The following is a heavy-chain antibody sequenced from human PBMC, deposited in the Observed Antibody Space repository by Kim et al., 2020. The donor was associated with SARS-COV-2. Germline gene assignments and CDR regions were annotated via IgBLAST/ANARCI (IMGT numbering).Heavy chain of an antibody. Sequence: SETLSLTCTVSGGSVSSGSYYWSWIRQPPGKGLEWIGYIYYSGSTNYNPSLKSRVTISVDTSKNQFSLKLSSVTAADTAVYYCARTRWDYGGNHFDYWGQGTLVTVSS. V-gene: IGHV4-61*01. D-gene: IGHD4-17*01. CDR3: ARTRWDYGGNHFDY. CDR1: GGSVSSGSYY. J-gene: IGHJ4*02. CDR2: IYYSGST.